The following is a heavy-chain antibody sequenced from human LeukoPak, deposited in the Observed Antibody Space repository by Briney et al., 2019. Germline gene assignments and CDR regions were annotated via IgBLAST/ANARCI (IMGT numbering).Heavy chain of an antibody. Sequence: PSETLSLTCAVYGGSFSGYYWSWIRQPPGKGLEWIGEINHSGSTNYNPSLKSRVTISVDTSKNQFSLKLSSVTAADTAVYYCARGLVDIVLMVYAIRGVFDYWGQGTLATVSS. D-gene: IGHD2-8*01. CDR2: INHSGST. J-gene: IGHJ4*02. V-gene: IGHV4-34*01. CDR1: GGSFSGYY. CDR3: ARGLVDIVLMVYAIRGVFDY.